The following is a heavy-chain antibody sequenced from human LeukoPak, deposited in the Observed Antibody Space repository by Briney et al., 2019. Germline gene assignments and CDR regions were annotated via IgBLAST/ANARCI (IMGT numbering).Heavy chain of an antibody. J-gene: IGHJ4*02. CDR2: SNHSGSN. CDR1: GGPFSGYC. CDR3: ARGRASYDFWSGYLFDY. V-gene: IGHV4-34*01. D-gene: IGHD3-3*01. Sequence: SETLSLTCAVYGGPFSGYCWSWIRQSPGKGLEWVGESNHSGSNNYNPSLKSGVTISVDTSKNQFSLKLSSVTAADTAVYYWARGRASYDFWSGYLFDYWGQGTLVTVSS.